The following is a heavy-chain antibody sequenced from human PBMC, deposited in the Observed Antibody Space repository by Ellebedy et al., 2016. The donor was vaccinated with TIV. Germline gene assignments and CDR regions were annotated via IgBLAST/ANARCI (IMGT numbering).Heavy chain of an antibody. V-gene: IGHV3-33*01. Sequence: PGGSLRLSCAASGFSFSSYGMHWVRQFPGKGLEWMAFIWYDGTDESYAESVEGRFSISRDNSKNTLYLHMKSLRAEDTAIYYCARDSRGRWTPFDHWGQGTVVAVSS. J-gene: IGHJ4*02. CDR1: GFSFSSYG. CDR3: ARDSRGRWTPFDH. D-gene: IGHD4-23*01. CDR2: IWYDGTDE.